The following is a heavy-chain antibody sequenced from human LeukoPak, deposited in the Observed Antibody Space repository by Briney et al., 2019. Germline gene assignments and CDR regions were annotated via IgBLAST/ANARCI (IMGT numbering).Heavy chain of an antibody. Sequence: PGGSLRLSCAASGFTFSSYWMHWVRHAPGKGLVWVSRINGDGSSTSYADSAKGRFTISRDNAKNTLYLQMNSLTAEDTAVYYCARGPPWYFDLWGRGTLVTVSS. CDR3: ARGPPWYFDL. CDR2: INGDGSST. V-gene: IGHV3-74*01. D-gene: IGHD6-25*01. CDR1: GFTFSSYW. J-gene: IGHJ2*01.